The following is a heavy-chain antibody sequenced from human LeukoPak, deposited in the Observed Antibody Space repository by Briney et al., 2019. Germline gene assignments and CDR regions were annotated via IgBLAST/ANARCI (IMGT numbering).Heavy chain of an antibody. D-gene: IGHD6-19*01. J-gene: IGHJ4*02. V-gene: IGHV3-30-3*01. CDR3: ARDPDSSGWYFDY. CDR2: ISYDGSNK. CDR1: GFTFSSYA. Sequence: GRSLRLSCAASGFTFSSYAMHWVRQAPGKGLEWVAVISYDGSNKYYADSVKGRFTISRDNSKNTLYLQMNSLRAEDTAVYYSARDPDSSGWYFDYWGQGTVVTVSS.